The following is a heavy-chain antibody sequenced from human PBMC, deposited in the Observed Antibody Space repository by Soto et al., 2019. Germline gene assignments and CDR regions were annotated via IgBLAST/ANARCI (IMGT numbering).Heavy chain of an antibody. Sequence: GGSLRLSCAASGLTFSSYGMHWVRQAPGKGLEWVAVISYDGSNKYYADSVKGRFTISRDNSKNTLYLQMNSLRAEDTAVYYCAKPAGGYSYGYFDYWGQGTLVTVSS. CDR3: AKPAGGYSYGYFDY. CDR2: ISYDGSNK. J-gene: IGHJ4*02. D-gene: IGHD5-18*01. CDR1: GLTFSSYG. V-gene: IGHV3-30*18.